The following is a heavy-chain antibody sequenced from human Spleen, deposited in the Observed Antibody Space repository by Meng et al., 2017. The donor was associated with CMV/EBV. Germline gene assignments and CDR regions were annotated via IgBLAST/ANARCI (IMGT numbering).Heavy chain of an antibody. Sequence: GGSLRLSCAASGFTFSRYAMNWVRQAPGKGLEWVSIISGSGGSTYYADSVRGRFTISRDNSKNTLYLQMNSLRAEDTAVYYCAKASLGVGFDYWGQGILVTVSS. D-gene: IGHD2-2*01. CDR2: ISGSGGST. CDR3: AKASLGVGFDY. V-gene: IGHV3-23*01. CDR1: GFTFSRYA. J-gene: IGHJ4*02.